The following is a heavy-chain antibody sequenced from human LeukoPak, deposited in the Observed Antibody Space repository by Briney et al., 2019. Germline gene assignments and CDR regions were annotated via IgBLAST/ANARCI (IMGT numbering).Heavy chain of an antibody. D-gene: IGHD6-19*01. CDR3: AKVSGGSGWYDFDY. Sequence: GGSLRLSCAASGLTFSSYAMSWVRQAPGKGLEWVSAISGSGGSTYYADSVKGRFTISRDNSKNTLYLQMNSLRAEDTAVYYCAKVSGGSGWYDFDYWGQGTLVTVSS. CDR2: ISGSGGST. J-gene: IGHJ4*02. V-gene: IGHV3-23*01. CDR1: GLTFSSYA.